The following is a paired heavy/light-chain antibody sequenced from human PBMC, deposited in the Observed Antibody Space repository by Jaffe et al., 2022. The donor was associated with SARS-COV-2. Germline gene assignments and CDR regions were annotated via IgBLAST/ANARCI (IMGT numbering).Heavy chain of an antibody. CDR2: INPDGNDK. D-gene: IGHD1-1*01. CDR3: TRYTRACDL. V-gene: IGHV3-7*01. CDR1: GFTFSDFW. J-gene: IGHJ2*01. Sequence: EVQLVESGGTLVQPGGSLRLSCAASGFTFSDFWMTWVRQAPGKGLEWVATINPDGNDKYYADSVKGRFTFSRDNAKDSLFLQLNTLRAEDTAVYYCTRYTRACDLWGRGTLVTVSS.
Light chain of an antibody. J-gene: IGKJ4*01. V-gene: IGKV2D-29*02. CDR1: QSLLHSDGETY. Sequence: DIVMTQTPLSLSVTPGQPASISCKSSQSLLHSDGETYLYWYLQKPGQSPQLLIYEVSKRFSGVPDRFSGSGSGTDFTLKISRVEAEDVGVYYCKQSKQFPLTFGGGTKVEIK. CDR3: KQSKQFPLT. CDR2: EVS.